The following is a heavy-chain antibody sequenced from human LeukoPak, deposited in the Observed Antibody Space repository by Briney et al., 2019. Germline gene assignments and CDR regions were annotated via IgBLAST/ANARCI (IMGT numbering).Heavy chain of an antibody. CDR2: ISGNGGST. J-gene: IGHJ4*02. CDR3: ARALRAVWGYYFDY. Sequence: GGSLRLSCAASGFTFSSYATSWVRQAPGKRLEWVSTISGNGGSTYYADSVKGRFTISRDNSKNTLYLQMNSLRVEDTAVYYCARALRAVWGYYFDYWGQGTLVTVSS. V-gene: IGHV3-23*01. CDR1: GFTFSSYA. D-gene: IGHD7-27*01.